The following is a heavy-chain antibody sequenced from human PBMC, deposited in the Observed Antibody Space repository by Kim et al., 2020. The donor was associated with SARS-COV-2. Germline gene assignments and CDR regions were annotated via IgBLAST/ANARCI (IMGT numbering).Heavy chain of an antibody. Sequence: GGSLRLSCEASGFTFSDYAMHWVRQAPGKGLEWVAFTSYDGNNKDYIDSVKGRFTISRDNSKNMLYLQMNSLRAEDTAVYYCAKASFYYYDYSGYSPFGYWGQGTLVTVSS. V-gene: IGHV3-30*18. D-gene: IGHD3-22*01. CDR3: AKASFYYYDYSGYSPFGY. CDR1: GFTFSDYA. CDR2: TSYDGNNK. J-gene: IGHJ4*03.